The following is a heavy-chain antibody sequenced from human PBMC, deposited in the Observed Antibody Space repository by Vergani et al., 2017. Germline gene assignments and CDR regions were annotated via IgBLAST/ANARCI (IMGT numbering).Heavy chain of an antibody. CDR2: IYHSGST. V-gene: IGHV4-38-2*02. Sequence: QVQLQESGPGLVKPSETLSLTCTVSGYSISSGYYWGWIRQPPGKGLEWIGSIYHSGSTYYNPSLKSRVTISVETSKNQFSLKLSSVTAADTAVYYCARGRLYCYGSGSYYTPSNWFDPWGQGTLVTVSS. J-gene: IGHJ5*02. CDR1: GYSISSGYY. D-gene: IGHD3-10*01. CDR3: ARGRLYCYGSGSYYTPSNWFDP.